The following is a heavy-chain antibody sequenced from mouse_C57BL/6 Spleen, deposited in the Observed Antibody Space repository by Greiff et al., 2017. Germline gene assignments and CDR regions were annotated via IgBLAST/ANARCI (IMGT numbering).Heavy chain of an antibody. CDR1: GYTFTSYW. CDR2: IDPSDSYT. J-gene: IGHJ2*01. CDR3: ARSGNYYGSSYLDY. Sequence: VQLQQSGAELVKPGASVKLSCKASGYTFTSYWMQWVKQRPGQGLEWIGEIDPSDSYTNYNQKFKGKATLTVDTSSSTAYMQLSSLTSEDSAVYYCARSGNYYGSSYLDYWGQGTTLTVSS. D-gene: IGHD1-1*01. V-gene: IGHV1-50*01.